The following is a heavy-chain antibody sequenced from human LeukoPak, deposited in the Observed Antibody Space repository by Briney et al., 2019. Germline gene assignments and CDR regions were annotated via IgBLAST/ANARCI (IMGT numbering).Heavy chain of an antibody. Sequence: PPGGSLRLSCAASGFTFSSYAMSWVRQAPGKGLEWVSAISGSGGSTYYADSVKGRSTISRDNAKNSLYLQMNSLRAEDTALYYCAKGSRGVVTDYYYYGMDVWGQGTTVTVSS. V-gene: IGHV3-23*01. J-gene: IGHJ6*02. CDR2: ISGSGGST. CDR1: GFTFSSYA. D-gene: IGHD4-23*01. CDR3: AKGSRGVVTDYYYYGMDV.